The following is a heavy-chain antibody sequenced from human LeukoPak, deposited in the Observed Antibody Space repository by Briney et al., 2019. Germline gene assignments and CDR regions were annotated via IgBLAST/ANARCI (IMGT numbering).Heavy chain of an antibody. CDR2: IYTSGST. J-gene: IGHJ4*02. V-gene: IGHV4-4*07. CDR1: GGSISSYY. CDR3: ARGRSYEYGDYDY. Sequence: SETLSLTCTVSGGSISSYYWSWIRQPAGKGLEWIGRIYTSGSTNYNPSLKSRVTLSEDTSKNQFSLNLNSVTAADTAIYYCARGRSYEYGDYDYWGQGMLVTVSS. D-gene: IGHD4-17*01.